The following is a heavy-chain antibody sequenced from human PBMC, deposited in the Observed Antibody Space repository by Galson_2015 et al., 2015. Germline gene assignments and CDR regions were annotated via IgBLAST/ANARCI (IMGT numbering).Heavy chain of an antibody. J-gene: IGHJ4*02. CDR1: GYAFSGYF. CDR3: VRGRQHLDY. Sequence: SVKVSCKASGYAFSGYFIHWVRQAPGQGLEWMGRINPNSGNTNSTQKFQGRVALTGDTSITTVYMELSSLRSDDTAVYYCVRGRQHLDYWGQGALVTVSS. D-gene: IGHD6-13*01. CDR2: INPNSGNT. V-gene: IGHV1-2*06.